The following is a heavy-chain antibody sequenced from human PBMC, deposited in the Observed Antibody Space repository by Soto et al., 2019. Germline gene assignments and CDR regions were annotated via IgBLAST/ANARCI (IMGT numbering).Heavy chain of an antibody. J-gene: IGHJ6*02. Sequence: QVQLVQSGAEVKTPGSSVKVSCKASGGTLSDYAISWVRQAPGQGLEWMGGSMPTVDPANRAKNFRGRLTISADESTSRANAEVSSLRSGDSAVYYCAVAAVREIMAEESSGMAVWGQGTTVIVSS. CDR1: GGTLSDYA. D-gene: IGHD3-10*01. CDR2: SMPTVDPA. CDR3: AVAAVREIMAEESSGMAV. V-gene: IGHV1-69*01.